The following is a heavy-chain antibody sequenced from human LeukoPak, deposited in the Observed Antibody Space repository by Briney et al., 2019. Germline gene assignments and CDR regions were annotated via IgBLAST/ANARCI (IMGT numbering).Heavy chain of an antibody. Sequence: SETLSLTCAVYGGSFSGYYWSWIRQPPGKGLEWIGEINHSGSTNYNPSLKSRVTISVDTSKNQFSLKLSSVTAADTAVYYCARGPDDAFDIWGQGTMVTVSS. CDR1: GGSFSGYY. CDR3: ARGPDDAFDI. CDR2: INHSGST. J-gene: IGHJ3*02. V-gene: IGHV4-34*01.